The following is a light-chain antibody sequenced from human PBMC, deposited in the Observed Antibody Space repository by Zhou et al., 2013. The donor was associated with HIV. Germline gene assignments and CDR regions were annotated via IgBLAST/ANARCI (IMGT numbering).Light chain of an antibody. Sequence: DIQMTQSPSSVSASVGDRVTITCRASQDIAGWLAWYQQKPGKAPKLLIYNASGLQSGVPSRFSGSGSGTDYTLTTSSLQPEDFATYYCQQAHSFPYTFGQGTKLETK. V-gene: IGKV1-12*01. CDR3: QQAHSFPYT. J-gene: IGKJ2*01. CDR2: NAS. CDR1: QDIAGW.